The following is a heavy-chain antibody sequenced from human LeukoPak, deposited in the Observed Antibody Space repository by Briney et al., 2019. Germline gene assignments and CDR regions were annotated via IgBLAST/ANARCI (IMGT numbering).Heavy chain of an antibody. CDR1: GGSISSGGYY. J-gene: IGHJ3*02. CDR3: ARDRGKKGGNDAFDI. D-gene: IGHD4-23*01. V-gene: IGHV4-31*03. Sequence: SETLSLTCTVSGGSISSGGYYWSWIRQHPGKGLEWIGYIYYSGSTYYNPSLKSRVTISVDTSKNQFSLKLSSVTAADTAVYYCARDRGKKGGNDAFDIWGQGTMVTVSS. CDR2: IYYSGST.